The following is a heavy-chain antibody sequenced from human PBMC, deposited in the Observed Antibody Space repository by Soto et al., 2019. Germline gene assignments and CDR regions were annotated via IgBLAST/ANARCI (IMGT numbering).Heavy chain of an antibody. V-gene: IGHV4-39*01. CDR1: GGSISSSSYY. Sequence: SETLSLTCTVSGGSISSSSYYWGWIRQPPGKGLEWIGSIYYSGSTYYNPSLKSRVTISVDTSKNQFSLKLSSVTAADTAVYYCASGRYDFWSGYTNYGMDVWGQGTTVTVSS. CDR2: IYYSGST. D-gene: IGHD3-3*01. J-gene: IGHJ6*02. CDR3: ASGRYDFWSGYTNYGMDV.